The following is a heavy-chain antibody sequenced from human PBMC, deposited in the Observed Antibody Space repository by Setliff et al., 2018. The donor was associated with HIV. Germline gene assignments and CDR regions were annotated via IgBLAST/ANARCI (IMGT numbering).Heavy chain of an antibody. J-gene: IGHJ2*01. Sequence: SETLSLTCAVSGYSINSSHFWGWIRQPPGKGLEWVGSIYHSGNTHYNPSLKSRVTISVDTSKNQFSLKLSSVTAADTAVYYCARDKTYCNYSRCSRAGWYFDLWGRGTLVTVSS. CDR2: IYHSGNT. D-gene: IGHD2-2*01. CDR1: GYSINSSHF. V-gene: IGHV4-38-2*02. CDR3: ARDKTYCNYSRCSRAGWYFDL.